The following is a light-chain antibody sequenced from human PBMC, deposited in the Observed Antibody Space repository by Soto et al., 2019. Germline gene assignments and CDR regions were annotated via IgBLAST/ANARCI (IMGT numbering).Light chain of an antibody. CDR2: TTY. CDR3: AAWDDSLNGHV. CDR1: DSNIGSYS. J-gene: IGLJ1*01. V-gene: IGLV1-44*01. Sequence: QSVLSQPHSVSGTHGQRLTGSCSGSDSNIGSYSVHWFQQLPGTAPKLLISTTYQRPSGVPERFSGSKSGTSASLAISGLQSEDEADYYCAAWDDSLNGHVFGTGTKVTVL.